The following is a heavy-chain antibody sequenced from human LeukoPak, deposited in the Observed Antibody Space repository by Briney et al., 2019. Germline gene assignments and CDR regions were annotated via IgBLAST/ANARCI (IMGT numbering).Heavy chain of an antibody. J-gene: IGHJ4*02. CDR3: ARGPYYYDSSGYSYYCDF. CDR1: GYPISSDYY. Sequence: SETLSLTGSVSGYPISSDYYWGWIRQPPGKGLEWIAGIYHSGSTYYNPSLKSRVTISVDTSKNQFSLKLSSVTAADTAVYYCARGPYYYDSSGYSYYCDFWGQRTRDTVSS. CDR2: IYHSGST. V-gene: IGHV4-38-2*02. D-gene: IGHD3-22*01.